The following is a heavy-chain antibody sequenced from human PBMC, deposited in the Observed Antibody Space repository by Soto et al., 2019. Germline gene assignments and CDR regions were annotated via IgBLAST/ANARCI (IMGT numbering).Heavy chain of an antibody. CDR1: GGTFSSYA. V-gene: IGHV1-69*01. CDR3: ATSHSQLGPPFDYYYDMDV. D-gene: IGHD6-6*01. J-gene: IGHJ6*02. Sequence: QVQLVQSAAEVKKPGSSVKVSCKASGGTFSSYAISWVRQAPGQGLEWMGGIIPIFGTANYAQKFQGRVTITADESTSTAYMELSTLRSEDTAVYYCATSHSQLGPPFDYYYDMDVWGQGTTVTVSS. CDR2: IIPIFGTA.